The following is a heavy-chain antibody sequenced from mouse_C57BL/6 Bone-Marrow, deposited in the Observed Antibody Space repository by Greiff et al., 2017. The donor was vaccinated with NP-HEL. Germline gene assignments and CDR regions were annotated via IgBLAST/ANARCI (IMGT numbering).Heavy chain of an antibody. D-gene: IGHD2-4*01. J-gene: IGHJ2*01. V-gene: IGHV14-4*01. CDR3: TTSYDYDLDY. CDR1: GFNIKDDY. Sequence: EVKLQESGAELVRPGASVKLSCTASGFNIKDDYMHWVKQRPEQGLEWIGWIDPENGDTEYASKFQGKATITADTSSNTAYLQLSSLTSEDTAVYYCTTSYDYDLDYWGQGTTLTVSS. CDR2: IDPENGDT.